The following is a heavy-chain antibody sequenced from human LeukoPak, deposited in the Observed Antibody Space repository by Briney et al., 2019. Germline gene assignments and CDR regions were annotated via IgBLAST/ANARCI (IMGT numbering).Heavy chain of an antibody. CDR1: GFTFSSYG. V-gene: IGHV3-30*02. Sequence: GGSLRLSCAASGFTFSSYGMHWVRQAPGKGLEWVAFIRYDGSNKYYADSVKGRFTISRDNSKNTLYLQMNSLRAEDTAVYYCAKDGIVVVPAAPYYYYYMDVWGKGTTVTISS. CDR3: AKDGIVVVPAAPYYYYYMDV. CDR2: IRYDGSNK. D-gene: IGHD2-2*01. J-gene: IGHJ6*03.